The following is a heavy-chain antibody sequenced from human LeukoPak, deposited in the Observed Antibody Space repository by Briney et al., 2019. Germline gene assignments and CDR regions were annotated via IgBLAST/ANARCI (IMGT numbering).Heavy chain of an antibody. CDR1: GGSISSYY. V-gene: IGHV4-59*08. Sequence: SETLSLTCTVSGGSISSYYWSWIRQPPGKGLEWIGYIYYSGSTNYNPSLKSRVTILVDTSKNQFSLKLSSVTAADTAVYYCARHFPGRALGYYYGMDVWGQGTTVTVSS. D-gene: IGHD2-15*01. J-gene: IGHJ6*02. CDR3: ARHFPGRALGYYYGMDV. CDR2: IYYSGST.